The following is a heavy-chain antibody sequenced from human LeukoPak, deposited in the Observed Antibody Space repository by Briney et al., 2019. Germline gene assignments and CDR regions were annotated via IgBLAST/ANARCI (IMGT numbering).Heavy chain of an antibody. CDR3: ATLQQLWFGDLYRGGAFDI. Sequence: ASVKVSCKVSGYTLTELSMHWVRQVPGKGLEWMGGFDPEDGETIYAQSVQGRVTMTEDTSTDTAYKEFSRLRSDHTAVYYCATLQQLWFGDLYRGGAFDIWGQGTLVTVSS. J-gene: IGHJ3*02. CDR1: GYTLTELS. V-gene: IGHV1-24*01. D-gene: IGHD3-10*01. CDR2: FDPEDGET.